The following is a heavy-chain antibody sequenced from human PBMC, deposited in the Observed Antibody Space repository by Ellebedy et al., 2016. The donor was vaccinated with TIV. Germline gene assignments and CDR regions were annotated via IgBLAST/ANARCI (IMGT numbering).Heavy chain of an antibody. CDR1: GDSITSGGYS. J-gene: IGHJ4*02. V-gene: IGHV4-30-2*01. Sequence: SETLSLIXTVSGDSITSGGYSWTWIRQPPGKGLEWIGYIYPGGRRRSNPSLQSRVAISIDTSNNHFSLRLTSLTAADTAVYYCARETNWYYFDFWGQGSLVTVSS. CDR2: IYPGGRR. D-gene: IGHD7-27*01. CDR3: ARETNWYYFDF.